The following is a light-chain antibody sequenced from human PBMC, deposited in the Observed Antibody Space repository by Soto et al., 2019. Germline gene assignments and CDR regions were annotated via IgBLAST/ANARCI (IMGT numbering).Light chain of an antibody. CDR2: DAS. V-gene: IGKV1-33*01. Sequence: DTQMTQSPSSLSASVGDRVTITCQASQDIRKYLNWYQQKPGKAPKLLIYDASNLETGVPSRFSGSGSGTDFTFTISSLQPEDIATYYCQQFDNLPLTFGPGTRLEIK. J-gene: IGKJ5*01. CDR1: QDIRKY. CDR3: QQFDNLPLT.